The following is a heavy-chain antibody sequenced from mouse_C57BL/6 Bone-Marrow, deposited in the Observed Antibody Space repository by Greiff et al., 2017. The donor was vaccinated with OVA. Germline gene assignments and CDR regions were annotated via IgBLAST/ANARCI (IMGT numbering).Heavy chain of an antibody. CDR3: ARGDYYGSSLYYFDY. D-gene: IGHD1-1*01. J-gene: IGHJ2*01. V-gene: IGHV1-52*01. Sequence: QVQLQQPGAELVRPGSSVKLSCKASGYTFTSYWMHWVKQRPIQGLEWIGNIDPSDSETHYNQKFKVKATLTVDKSSSTAYMQLSSLTSEDSAVYYCARGDYYGSSLYYFDYWGQGTTLTVSS. CDR2: IDPSDSET. CDR1: GYTFTSYW.